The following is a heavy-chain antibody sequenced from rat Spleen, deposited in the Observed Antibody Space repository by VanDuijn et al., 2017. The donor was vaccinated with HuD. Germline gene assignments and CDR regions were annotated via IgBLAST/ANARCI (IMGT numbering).Heavy chain of an antibody. CDR2: ITNTGGST. CDR3: ATPTPGIPFAY. V-gene: IGHV5-31*01. J-gene: IGHJ3*01. Sequence: EVQLVESGGGLVQPGGSLKLSCVASGFTFNNHWMTWIRQVPGKGLEWVASITNTGGSTYYLDSVKGRFTISRDNAKNTLSLQMDSLRTEDTATYYCATPTPGIPFAYWGQGTLVTVSS. D-gene: IGHD1-4*01. CDR1: GFTFNNHW.